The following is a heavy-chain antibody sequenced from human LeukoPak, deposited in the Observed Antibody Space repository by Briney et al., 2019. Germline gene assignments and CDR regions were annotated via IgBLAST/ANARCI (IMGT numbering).Heavy chain of an antibody. CDR2: MSYDGNNN. V-gene: IGHV3-30-3*01. J-gene: IGHJ4*02. Sequence: PGGSLRLSCETSGFTFLDYAVHWVRQAPGKGLEWVAVMSYDGNNNYYADSVKGRFTLSRDSSKNTLYLEMNSLRPEDTAVYYCTREWGAAADYWGQGTLVTVSS. CDR1: GFTFLDYA. CDR3: TREWGAAADY. D-gene: IGHD6-13*01.